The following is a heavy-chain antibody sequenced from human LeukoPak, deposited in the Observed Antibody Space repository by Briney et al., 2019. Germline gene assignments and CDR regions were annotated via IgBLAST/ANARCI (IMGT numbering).Heavy chain of an antibody. Sequence: ASVKVSCKASGYTFTGYGISWVRQAPGQGLEWMGWISAYNGNTNYAQKLQGRVTMTTDTSTSTAYMELRSLRSDDTAVYYCARDSPRIYDSSGYYYYYGMDVWDQGTTVTVSS. CDR1: GYTFTGYG. V-gene: IGHV1-18*01. J-gene: IGHJ6*02. CDR3: ARDSPRIYDSSGYYYYYGMDV. D-gene: IGHD3-22*01. CDR2: ISAYNGNT.